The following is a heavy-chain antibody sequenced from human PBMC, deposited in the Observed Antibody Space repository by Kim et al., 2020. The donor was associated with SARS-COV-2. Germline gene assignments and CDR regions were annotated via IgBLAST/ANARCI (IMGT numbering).Heavy chain of an antibody. V-gene: IGHV1-18*01. D-gene: IGHD3-3*01. CDR1: GYTFTNYG. CDR2: ISAYNGDT. J-gene: IGHJ6*04. CDR3: ARDLHRPDLVGYDFRGNEMDV. Sequence: ASVKVSCKASGYTFTNYGISWVRQAPGQGLEWMGWISAYNGDTKYVQKIRGRVTMTTDTSTSTAYMELRSLGSDDTAVYYCARDLHRPDLVGYDFRGNEMDVWGTGTTVTVSS.